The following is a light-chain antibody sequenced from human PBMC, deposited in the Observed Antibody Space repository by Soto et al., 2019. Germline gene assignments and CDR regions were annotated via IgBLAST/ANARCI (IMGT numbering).Light chain of an antibody. J-gene: IGLJ3*02. CDR3: AARDDSLMGLV. CDR2: NNN. CDR1: TSNIGSNT. Sequence: QSVLTQPPSTSGTPGQRVTISCSGTTSNIGSNTVNWYQQLPGTAPKLLIYNNNQRPSGVPDRLSGSKSGTSASLAISGLQAEDEALYYCAARDDSLMGLVFGGGTQLTVL. V-gene: IGLV1-44*01.